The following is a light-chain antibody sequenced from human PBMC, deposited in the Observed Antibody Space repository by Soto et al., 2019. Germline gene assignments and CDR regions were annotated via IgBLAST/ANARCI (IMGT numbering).Light chain of an antibody. CDR1: QSVSSY. V-gene: IGKV3-11*01. CDR3: QQRSNWPLT. CDR2: DAS. Sequence: EIVLTQSPATLPLSPGERAPLSCRASQSVSSYLAWYQQKPVQASRLLIYDASNRATGIPARFSGSGSGTDFTLTISSLEPEDFSVYYCQQRSNWPLTFGGGTKVEIK. J-gene: IGKJ4*01.